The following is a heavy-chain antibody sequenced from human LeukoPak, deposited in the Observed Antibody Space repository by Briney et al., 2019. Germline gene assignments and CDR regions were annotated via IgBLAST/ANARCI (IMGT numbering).Heavy chain of an antibody. J-gene: IGHJ4*02. D-gene: IGHD5-12*01. CDR2: SNAGNGDT. CDR3: AVATPYYFDY. Sequence: ASVKVSCKASGYTFTSYAMHWVRQAPGQRLEWMGWSNAGNGDTKYSQEFQGRVTITADESTSTAYMELSSLRSEDTAVYYCAVATPYYFDYWGQGNPGHRLL. CDR1: GYTFTSYA. V-gene: IGHV1-3*02.